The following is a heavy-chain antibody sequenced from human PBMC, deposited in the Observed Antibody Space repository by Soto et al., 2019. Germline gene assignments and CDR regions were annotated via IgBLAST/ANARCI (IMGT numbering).Heavy chain of an antibody. CDR2: INPNSGGT. CDR3: ARESGVSSSSPLYFDY. V-gene: IGHV1-2*04. Sequence: VASVKVSCKASGYTFTGYYMHWVRQAPGQGLEWMGWINPNSGGTNYAQKFQGWVTMTRDTSISTAYMELSRLRSDDTAVYYCARESGVSSSSPLYFDYWGQGTLVTVSS. CDR1: GYTFTGYY. D-gene: IGHD6-6*01. J-gene: IGHJ4*02.